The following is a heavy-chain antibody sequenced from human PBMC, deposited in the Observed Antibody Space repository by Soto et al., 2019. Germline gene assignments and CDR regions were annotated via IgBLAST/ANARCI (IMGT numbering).Heavy chain of an antibody. V-gene: IGHV1-3*01. D-gene: IGHD2-21*02. CDR2: INAGNGNT. CDR3: ATPSPLCDGDSGGCDFQH. J-gene: IGHJ1*01. Sequence: QVQLVQSGAEVKKPGASVKLSCKASGYTLSSYPIHWVRQAPGQRLEWMGWINAGNGNTKYSQNFQGRVTITRDTSATTAYMEVGSLRSEGTAVYYWATPSPLCDGDSGGCDFQHWGQGTLVTVSS. CDR1: GYTLSSYP.